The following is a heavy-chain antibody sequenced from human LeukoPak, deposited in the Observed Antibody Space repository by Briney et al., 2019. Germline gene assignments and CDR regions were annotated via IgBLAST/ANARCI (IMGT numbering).Heavy chain of an antibody. CDR2: ISSSGSTI. CDR3: AKDSGRSQN. J-gene: IGHJ4*02. Sequence: GGSLRLSCAASGFTFSSYEMNWVRQAPGRGLEWVSYISSSGSTIYYADSVKGRFTTSRDNAKNSLYLQMNSLRAEDTAVYYCAKDSGRSQNWGQGTLVTVSS. V-gene: IGHV3-48*03. CDR1: GFTFSSYE.